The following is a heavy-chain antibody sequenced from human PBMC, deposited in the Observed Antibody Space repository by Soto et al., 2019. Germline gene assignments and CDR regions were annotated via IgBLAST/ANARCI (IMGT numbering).Heavy chain of an antibody. V-gene: IGHV1-69*13. D-gene: IGHD2-2*01. Sequence: GASVKVSCKASGGTFSSYAISWVRQAPGQGLEWMGGIIPIFGTANYAQKFQGRVTITADESTSTAYLELSSLRSEDTAVYYCASACSSTSCHYYYYGMDVCGQGTTVTVSS. CDR2: IIPIFGTA. CDR3: ASACSSTSCHYYYYGMDV. CDR1: GGTFSSYA. J-gene: IGHJ6*02.